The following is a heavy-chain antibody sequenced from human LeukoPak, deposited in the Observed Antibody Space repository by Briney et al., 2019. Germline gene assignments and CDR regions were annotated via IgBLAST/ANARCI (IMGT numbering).Heavy chain of an antibody. CDR2: IYSGGST. V-gene: IGHV3-53*01. CDR1: GFTVSSNY. D-gene: IGHD3/OR15-3a*01. CDR3: AKERGAGTRAGNFDY. J-gene: IGHJ4*02. Sequence: GGSLRLSCAASGFTVSSNYMSWVRQAPGKGLEWVSVIYSGGSTYYADSVKGRFTISRDNSKNTLYLQMNSLRAEDTAVYYCAKERGAGTRAGNFDYWGQGTPVIVSS.